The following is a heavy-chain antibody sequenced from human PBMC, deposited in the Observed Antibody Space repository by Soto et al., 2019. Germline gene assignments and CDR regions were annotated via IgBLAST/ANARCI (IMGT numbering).Heavy chain of an antibody. D-gene: IGHD6-19*01. Sequence: GGSLRLSCAASGFTFSSYGMHRVRKAPGKGLEWVAVIWYDGSNKYYADSVKDRFTISRDNSKNTLYLQMNSLRAEDTAVYYRARDVGIAGAATYYYGMDVWGQGTTVTVSS. V-gene: IGHV3-33*01. CDR3: ARDVGIAGAATYYYGMDV. CDR2: IWYDGSNK. J-gene: IGHJ6*02. CDR1: GFTFSSYG.